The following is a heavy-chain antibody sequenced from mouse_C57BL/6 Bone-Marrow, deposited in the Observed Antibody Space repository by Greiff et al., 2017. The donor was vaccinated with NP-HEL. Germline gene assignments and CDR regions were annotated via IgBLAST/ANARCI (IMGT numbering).Heavy chain of an antibody. D-gene: IGHD1-1*01. J-gene: IGHJ1*03. CDR1: GYTFTSYN. CDR2: IYPGNGDT. Sequence: LQESGAELVRPGASVKMSCKASGYTFTSYNMHWVKQTPRQGLEWIGAIYPGNGDTSYNQKFKGKATLTVDKSTSTAYMQLSSLTSEDSAVYFCARGLLRSQFLLYFDVWGTGTTVTVSS. CDR3: ARGLLRSQFLLYFDV. V-gene: IGHV1-12*01.